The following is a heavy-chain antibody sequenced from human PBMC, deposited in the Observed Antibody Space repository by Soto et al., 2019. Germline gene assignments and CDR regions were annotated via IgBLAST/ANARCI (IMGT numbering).Heavy chain of an antibody. CDR2: ISGSSRYI. J-gene: IGHJ4*02. CDR1: GFTFSRYS. Sequence: EVQLVESGGGLVKPGGSLRVSCAASGFTFSRYSMNWVRQAPGKGLEWVSSISGSSRYIYYADAVKGRFTISRDNAKNSLYLQMNSLRVEDTAVYYCATVTRSGWDWGQGTLVTVSS. D-gene: IGHD6-19*01. V-gene: IGHV3-21*01. CDR3: ATVTRSGWD.